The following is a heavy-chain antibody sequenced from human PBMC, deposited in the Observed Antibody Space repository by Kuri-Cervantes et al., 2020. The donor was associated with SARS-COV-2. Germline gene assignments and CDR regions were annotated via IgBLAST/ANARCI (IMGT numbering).Heavy chain of an antibody. J-gene: IGHJ5*02. Sequence: ASVKVSCKASGYTFTSYYMHWVRQAPGQGLEWMGIISPSGGSTSYAQKFQGRVTMTRDTSTSTVYMELSSLRSEDTAVYYCARDRGPNNWTLRWFDPWGQGTLVTVSS. CDR3: ARDRGPNNWTLRWFDP. CDR1: GYTFTSYY. D-gene: IGHD1-20*01. V-gene: IGHV1-46*03. CDR2: ISPSGGST.